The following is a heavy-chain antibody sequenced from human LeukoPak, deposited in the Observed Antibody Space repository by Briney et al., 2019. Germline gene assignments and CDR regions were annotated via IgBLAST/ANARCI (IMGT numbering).Heavy chain of an antibody. D-gene: IGHD5-24*01. Sequence: ASVKVSCKASGYTFTSYYMHWVRQAPGQGLEWMGIINPSGGSTSYAQKFQGSVTMTRDTSTSTVYMELSSLRSEDTAVYYCARASEEMATIRLRRSAFDIWGQGTMVTVSS. V-gene: IGHV1-46*01. J-gene: IGHJ3*02. CDR2: INPSGGST. CDR1: GYTFTSYY. CDR3: ARASEEMATIRLRRSAFDI.